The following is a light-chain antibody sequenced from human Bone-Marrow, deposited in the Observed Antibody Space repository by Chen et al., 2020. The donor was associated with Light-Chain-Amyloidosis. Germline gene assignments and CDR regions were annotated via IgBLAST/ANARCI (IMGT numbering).Light chain of an antibody. CDR1: QDIITS. CDR3: HQYENLPFT. CDR2: DAS. V-gene: IGKV1-33*01. J-gene: IGKJ3*01. Sequence: DIQMTQSPSSLSASVGDRVIISCQASQDIITSLNWFPLKPGKAPKLLIYDASNLQTGVPSRFTGSGSGTHFTLAISSLHPDDIATYYCHQYENLPFTFGPGTKVEMK.